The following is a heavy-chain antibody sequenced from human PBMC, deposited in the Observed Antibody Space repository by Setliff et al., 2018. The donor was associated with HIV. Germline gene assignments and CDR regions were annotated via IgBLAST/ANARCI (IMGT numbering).Heavy chain of an antibody. J-gene: IGHJ2*01. CDR2: IYRTGDT. Sequence: SLTCTVSGYSITSSHFWGWIRQPPGKGLEWVGSIYRTGDTHYNPSLKSRVTISVDTSKNQFSLRLSSVTAADTAVYYCARDKTYCNYSRCSRAGWYFDLWGRGTLVTVSS. CDR1: GYSITSSHF. CDR3: ARDKTYCNYSRCSRAGWYFDL. D-gene: IGHD2-2*01. V-gene: IGHV4-38-2*02.